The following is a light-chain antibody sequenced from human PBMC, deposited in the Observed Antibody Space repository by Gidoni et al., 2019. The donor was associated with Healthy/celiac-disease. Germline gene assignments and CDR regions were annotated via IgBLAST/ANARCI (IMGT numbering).Light chain of an antibody. J-gene: IGLJ2*01. CDR3: QSYDSSLSGSVV. CDR1: SSNIGAGYD. V-gene: IGLV1-40*01. CDR2: GNS. Sequence: QPVLTQPPSVSGAPGQRVPISCTGSSSNIGAGYDGHWYQQLPGTAPNLLIYGNSNRPSGVPDRFSGSKSGTSASLAITGLQAEDEADYYCQSYDSSLSGSVVFGGGTKLTVL.